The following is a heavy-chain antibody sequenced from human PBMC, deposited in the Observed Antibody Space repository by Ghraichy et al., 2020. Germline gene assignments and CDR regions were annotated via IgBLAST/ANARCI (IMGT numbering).Heavy chain of an antibody. V-gene: IGHV3-7*01. J-gene: IGHJ3*02. CDR1: GFSFSNYW. CDR3: ARDPYCGGDCYFGAFDI. CDR2: IKHDGREK. D-gene: IGHD2-21*02. Sequence: SCEASGFSFSNYWMTWVRQAPGKGLEWVANIKHDGREKYYVDSVKGRFTIFRDNAKNSLYLQMNNLRAEDTAVYYCARDPYCGGDCYFGAFDIWGQGTMVNVSS.